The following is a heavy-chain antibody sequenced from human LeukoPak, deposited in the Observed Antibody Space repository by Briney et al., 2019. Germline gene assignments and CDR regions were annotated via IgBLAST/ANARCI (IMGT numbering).Heavy chain of an antibody. J-gene: IGHJ4*02. Sequence: AASVKVSCKASGGTFSSYAISWVRQAPGQGLEWMGRIIPIFGTANYAQKFQGRVTITTDESTSIAYMELSSLRSEDTAVYYCARGGPYDSSGDFDYWGQGTLVTVSS. V-gene: IGHV1-69*05. CDR3: ARGGPYDSSGDFDY. D-gene: IGHD3-22*01. CDR1: GGTFSSYA. CDR2: IIPIFGTA.